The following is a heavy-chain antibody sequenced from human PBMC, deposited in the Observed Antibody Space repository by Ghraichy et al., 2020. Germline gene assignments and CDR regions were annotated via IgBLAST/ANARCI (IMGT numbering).Heavy chain of an antibody. CDR3: ARKQWLKD. D-gene: IGHD6-19*01. J-gene: IGHJ4*02. CDR2: IYYTGRT. Sequence: LSLTCAVSGGSISSSNWWSWVRQPPGKGLEWIGEIYYTGRTNYSPSLRSRLTISLDKSENQFSLKLNSVTAADTAVYYCARKQWLKDWGQGTLVTVSS. CDR1: GGSISSSNW. V-gene: IGHV4-4*02.